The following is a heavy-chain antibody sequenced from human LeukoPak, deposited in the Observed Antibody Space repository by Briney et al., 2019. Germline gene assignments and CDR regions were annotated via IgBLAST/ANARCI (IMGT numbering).Heavy chain of an antibody. CDR2: IRYDGSNK. Sequence: AGGSLRLSCAASGFTFSSYGMHWVRQAPGKGLEWVAFIRYDGSNKYYADSVKGRFTISRDNSKNTLYLQMNRLRAEDTAVYYCAKRETVTSPMDVWGKGTTVTVSS. J-gene: IGHJ6*03. CDR3: AKRETVTSPMDV. CDR1: GFTFSSYG. D-gene: IGHD4-11*01. V-gene: IGHV3-30*02.